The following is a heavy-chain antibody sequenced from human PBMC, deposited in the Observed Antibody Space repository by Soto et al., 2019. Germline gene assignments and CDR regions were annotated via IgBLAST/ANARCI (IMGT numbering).Heavy chain of an antibody. J-gene: IGHJ6*02. CDR3: ARTINCFNGICNPLYYVDV. CDR2: LHHGGIT. CDR1: GFYINSGYN. D-gene: IGHD2-8*01. Sequence: SETLSLTCAVSGFYINSGYNWVWVRQSPGKGLEWIGSLHHGGITYYNPSLESRVTMSVDTSKNHFSLSLSSVTAADTAVYYCARTINCFNGICNPLYYVDVWGQGTTVTVSS. V-gene: IGHV4-38-2*01.